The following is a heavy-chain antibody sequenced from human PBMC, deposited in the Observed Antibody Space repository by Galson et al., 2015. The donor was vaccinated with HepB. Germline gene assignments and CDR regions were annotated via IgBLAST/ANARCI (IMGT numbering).Heavy chain of an antibody. CDR2: IYYSGST. J-gene: IGHJ5*02. D-gene: IGHD2-2*01. V-gene: IGHV4-59*01. Sequence: ETLSLTCTVSGGSISSYYWSWIRQPPGKGLEWIGYIYYSGSTNYNPSLKSRVTISVDTSKNQFSLKLSSVTAADTAVYYCARVNCSSTSCYPWFDPWGQGTLVTVSS. CDR3: ARVNCSSTSCYPWFDP. CDR1: GGSISSYY.